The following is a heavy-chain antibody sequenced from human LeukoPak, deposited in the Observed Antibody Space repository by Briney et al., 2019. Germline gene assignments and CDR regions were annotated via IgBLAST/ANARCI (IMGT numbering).Heavy chain of an antibody. Sequence: ASVKVSCKASGYTFTSYDINWVRQATGQGLEWMGWMNPNSGNTGYAQKFQGRVTITRNTSISTAYMELSSLRSEDTAVYYCARVDDWGHYYDSSGPRKLFDYWGQGTLVTVSS. V-gene: IGHV1-8*03. D-gene: IGHD3-22*01. CDR2: MNPNSGNT. J-gene: IGHJ4*02. CDR3: ARVDDWGHYYDSSGPRKLFDY. CDR1: GYTFTSYD.